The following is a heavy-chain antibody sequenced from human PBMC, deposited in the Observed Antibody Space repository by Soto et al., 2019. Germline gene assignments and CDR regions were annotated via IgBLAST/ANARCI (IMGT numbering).Heavy chain of an antibody. J-gene: IGHJ6*03. CDR2: MNPNSGNT. Sequence: ASVKVSCKASGYTFTSYGISWVRQAPGQGLEWMGWMNPNSGNTGYAQKFQGRVTMTRNTSISTAYMELSSLRSEDTAVYYCARIRYQLLYYYYYMDVWGKGTTVTVSS. CDR3: ARIRYQLLYYYYYMDV. V-gene: IGHV1-8*02. D-gene: IGHD2-2*01. CDR1: GYTFTSYG.